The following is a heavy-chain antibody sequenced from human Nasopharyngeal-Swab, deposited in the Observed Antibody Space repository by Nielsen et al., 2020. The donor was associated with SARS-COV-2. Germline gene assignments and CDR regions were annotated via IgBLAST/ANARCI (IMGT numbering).Heavy chain of an antibody. V-gene: IGHV3-23*01. CDR3: ARDMRGAFDY. D-gene: IGHD2-2*01. J-gene: IGHJ4*02. CDR1: GFTFSTYA. CDR2: IDAGGGNT. Sequence: GGSLRLSCAASGFTFSTYAMTWVRQAPGKGLEWVSTIDAGGGNTWYADSVKGRFTISRDNSRSTLYLQMSSLRAEDTAVYYCARDMRGAFDYWGQGTLVTVSS.